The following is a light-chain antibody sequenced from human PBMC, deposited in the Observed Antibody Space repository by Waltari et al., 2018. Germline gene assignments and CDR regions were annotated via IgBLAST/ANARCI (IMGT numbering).Light chain of an antibody. V-gene: IGLV2-11*01. CDR3: SSYAGGSLFV. CDR1: NSDIGAYNY. Sequence: SALTQPRSVSGSPGQSVTISCTGSNSDIGAYNYFPWYQQHPGRAPKLMIYDVNKRPSGVPRRFSGSKSGNTASLTISGLQAEDETDYYCSSYAGGSLFVFGDGTKVTVL. J-gene: IGLJ1*01. CDR2: DVN.